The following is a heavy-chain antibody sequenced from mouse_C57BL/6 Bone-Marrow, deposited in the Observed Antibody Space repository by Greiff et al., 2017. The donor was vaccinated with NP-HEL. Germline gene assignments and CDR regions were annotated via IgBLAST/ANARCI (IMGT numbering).Heavy chain of an antibody. Sequence: VHVKQSGAELVRPGASVKLSCTASGFNIKDDYMHWVKQRPEQGLEWIGWIDPENGDTEYASKFQGKATITADTSSNTAYLQLSSLTSEDTAVYYCTTSTVVASGAYWGQGTLVTVSA. CDR3: TTSTVVASGAY. CDR2: IDPENGDT. CDR1: GFNIKDDY. J-gene: IGHJ3*01. D-gene: IGHD1-1*01. V-gene: IGHV14-4*01.